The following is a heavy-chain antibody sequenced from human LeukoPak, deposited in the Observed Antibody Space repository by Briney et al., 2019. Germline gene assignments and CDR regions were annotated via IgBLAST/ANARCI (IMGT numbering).Heavy chain of an antibody. D-gene: IGHD5-12*01. CDR1: GFTFSSYA. J-gene: IGHJ4*02. CDR3: ARATGDIVATFLGTSDY. V-gene: IGHV3-30-3*01. Sequence: GRSLRLSCAASGFTFSSYAMHWVRQAPGKGLEWVAVISYDGSNKYYADSVKGRFTISRDNSKNTLYLQMNSLGAEDTAVYYCARATGDIVATFLGTSDYWGQGTLVTVSS. CDR2: ISYDGSNK.